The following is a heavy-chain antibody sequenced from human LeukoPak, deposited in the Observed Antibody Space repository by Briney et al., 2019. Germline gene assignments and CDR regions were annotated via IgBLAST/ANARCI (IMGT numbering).Heavy chain of an antibody. D-gene: IGHD4-17*01. Sequence: GRSLRLSCAASGFTFYDYAMHWVRHAPGKGLEWVSGISWNSGSIGYADSVKGRFTISRDNAKNSLYLQMNSLRAEDTALYYCAKGSVTTHDHYYYYGMDVWGQGTTVTVSS. V-gene: IGHV3-9*01. J-gene: IGHJ6*02. CDR2: ISWNSGSI. CDR3: AKGSVTTHDHYYYYGMDV. CDR1: GFTFYDYA.